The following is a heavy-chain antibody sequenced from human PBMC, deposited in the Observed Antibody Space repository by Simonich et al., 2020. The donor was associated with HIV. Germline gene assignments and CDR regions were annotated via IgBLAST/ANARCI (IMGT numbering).Heavy chain of an antibody. J-gene: IGHJ4*02. CDR1: GYTFTGYY. CDR2: IKPNSGGK. D-gene: IGHD1-7*01. V-gene: IGHV1-2*02. CDR3: ARTWNWRSSFDY. Sequence: QVQLVQSGAEVKKPGASVKVSCKASGYTFTGYYMHWVRQAPGQGLEWLGWIKPNSGGKNYAQKCKGRVTMTRDTSISTVDMELSSLRSDDRAVYYCARTWNWRSSFDYWGQGTLVTVSS.